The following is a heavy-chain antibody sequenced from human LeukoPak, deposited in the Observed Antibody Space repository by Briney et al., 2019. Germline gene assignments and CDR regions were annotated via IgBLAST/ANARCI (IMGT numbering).Heavy chain of an antibody. CDR1: GFTFSTNS. V-gene: IGHV3-21*01. CDR3: AKDLTTVATPYYYYYMDV. CDR2: IGISSSHT. D-gene: IGHD4-23*01. J-gene: IGHJ6*03. Sequence: GGSLRLSCAASGFTFSTNSMNWVRQAPGKGLEPVSSIGISSSHTFYADSVKGRFTISRDNAENSVYLQMNSLRAEDTAVYYCAKDLTTVATPYYYYYMDVWGKGTTVTVSS.